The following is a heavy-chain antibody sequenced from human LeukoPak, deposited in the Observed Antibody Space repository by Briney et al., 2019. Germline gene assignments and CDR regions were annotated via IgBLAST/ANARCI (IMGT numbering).Heavy chain of an antibody. CDR3: AKARHYYDSSGYTDY. Sequence: GGSLRLSCAASGFTFSSYGMHWVRQAPGKGLEWVAVISYDGSNKYYADSVKGRFTISRDNSKNTLYLQMNSLRAEDTAVYYCAKARHYYDSSGYTDYWGQGTLVTVSS. D-gene: IGHD3-22*01. CDR1: GFTFSSYG. J-gene: IGHJ4*02. V-gene: IGHV3-30*18. CDR2: ISYDGSNK.